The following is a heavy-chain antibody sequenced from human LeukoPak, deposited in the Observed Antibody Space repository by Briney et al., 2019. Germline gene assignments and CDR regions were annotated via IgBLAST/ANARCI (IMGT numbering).Heavy chain of an antibody. CDR2: INHSGST. J-gene: IGHJ4*02. V-gene: IGHV4-34*01. CDR3: ARGKGYFDWLYYFDY. Sequence: SETLSLTCAVYGGSFSGYYWSWIRQPPGKGLEWIGEINHSGSTNYNPSLKSRVTISVDTSKNQFSLKLSSVTAADTAVYYCARGKGYFDWLYYFDYWAREPWSPSPQ. CDR1: GGSFSGYY. D-gene: IGHD3-9*01.